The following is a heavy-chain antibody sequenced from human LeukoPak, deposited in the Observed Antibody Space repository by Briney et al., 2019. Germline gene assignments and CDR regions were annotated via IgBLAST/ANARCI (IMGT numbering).Heavy chain of an antibody. V-gene: IGHV4-59*01. J-gene: IGHJ6*02. CDR2: IYYSGST. CDR3: ARDRSTPRYCSGGSCYAHYYYYGMDV. CDR1: GGSISSYY. D-gene: IGHD2-15*01. Sequence: SETLSLTCTVSGGSISSYYWSWIRQPPGKGLEWIGYIYYSGSTNYNPSLKSRVTISVDTSKNQFSLKLNSVTAADTAVYYCARDRSTPRYCSGGSCYAHYYYYGMDVWGQGTTVTVSS.